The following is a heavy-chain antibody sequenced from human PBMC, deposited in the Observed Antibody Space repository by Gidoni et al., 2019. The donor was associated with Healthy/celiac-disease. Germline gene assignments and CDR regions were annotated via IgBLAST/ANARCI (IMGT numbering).Heavy chain of an antibody. V-gene: IGHV4-39*01. CDR1: GGSISSSSYY. D-gene: IGHD3-16*01. J-gene: IGHJ5*02. CDR2: IYYSGST. CDR3: ASLWGSYPFDP. Sequence: QLQLQESGPGLVKPSETLSLTCTVSGGSISSSSYYWGWIRQPPGKGLEWIGSIYYSGSTYYNPSLKSRVTISVDTSKNQFSLKLSSVTAADTAVYYCASLWGSYPFDPWGQGTLVTVSS.